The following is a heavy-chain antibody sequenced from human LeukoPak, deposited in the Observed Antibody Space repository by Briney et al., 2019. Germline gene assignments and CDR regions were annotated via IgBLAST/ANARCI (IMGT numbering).Heavy chain of an antibody. CDR3: AXXXXXXXXXXXXXPY. CDR1: GFTFSSYA. V-gene: IGHV3-23*01. J-gene: IGHJ4*02. CDR2: ISNNGGYT. Sequence: PGGSLRLSCAASGFTFSSYAMSWVRQAPGKGLEWVSAISNNGGYTYYADSVQGRFTISRDNSKSTLCLQMNSLRAEGTAVYYCAXXXXXXXXXXXXXPYWGQGTLVTVSS.